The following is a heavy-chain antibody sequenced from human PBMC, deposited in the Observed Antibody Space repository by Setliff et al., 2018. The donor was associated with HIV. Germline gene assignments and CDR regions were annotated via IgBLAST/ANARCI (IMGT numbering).Heavy chain of an antibody. Sequence: PGESLKISCAASGFTFSSYETNWVRQAPGKGLEWVSYISGGGSTTYYADSVKGRFTISRDNAKNSLYLQMNSLRAEDTAVYYCATEGPSETPDAFDIWGQGTMVTVSS. CDR1: GFTFSSYE. CDR3: ATEGPSETPDAFDI. CDR2: ISGGGSTT. V-gene: IGHV3-48*03. J-gene: IGHJ3*02.